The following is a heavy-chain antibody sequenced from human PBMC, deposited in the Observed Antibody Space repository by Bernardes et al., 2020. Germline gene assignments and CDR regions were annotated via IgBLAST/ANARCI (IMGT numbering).Heavy chain of an antibody. J-gene: IGHJ6*02. V-gene: IGHV1-69*06. CDR3: AREGSSGYYYADYYYGMDV. CDR2: IIPIFGTA. D-gene: IGHD3-22*01. Sequence: SVKVSCMASGGTFSSYAISWVRQAPGQGLEWMGGIIPIFGTANYAQKFQGRVTITADKSTSTAYMELSSLRSEDTAVYYCAREGSSGYYYADYYYGMDVWGQGTTVTVSS. CDR1: GGTFSSYA.